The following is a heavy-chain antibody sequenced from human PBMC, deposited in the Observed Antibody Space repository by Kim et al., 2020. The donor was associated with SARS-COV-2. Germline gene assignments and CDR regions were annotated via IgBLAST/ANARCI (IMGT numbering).Heavy chain of an antibody. D-gene: IGHD2-15*01. V-gene: IGHV4-59*01. CDR1: GASITSYY. J-gene: IGHJ4*02. CDR3: ASAVGSSGSYCSGATCYNDY. CDR2: IYYTGST. Sequence: SETLSLTCTVSGASITSYYWSWIRQPPGQGLEWIGYIYYTGSTNYNPSLKSRVTISLDLSNNQFSLRLSSVTAADTAVYFCASAVGSSGSYCSGATCYNDYWGQGTLLTVSS.